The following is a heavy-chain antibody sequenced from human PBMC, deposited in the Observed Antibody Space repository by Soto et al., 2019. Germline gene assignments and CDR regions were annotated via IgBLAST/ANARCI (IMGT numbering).Heavy chain of an antibody. CDR3: ARAHRTDVYALDT. V-gene: IGHV1-18*01. CDR2: ISGYNDNT. D-gene: IGHD2-8*01. J-gene: IGHJ3*02. Sequence: QLQLVQSGAEVKKPGASVKVSCEASGYTFTNYGISWVRQAPGQGLEWMGWISGYNDNTKYAQELQDRATMTTDTSTSTAYMELRSLRSDDTAVYYCARAHRTDVYALDTWGQGTMVTVPS. CDR1: GYTFTNYG.